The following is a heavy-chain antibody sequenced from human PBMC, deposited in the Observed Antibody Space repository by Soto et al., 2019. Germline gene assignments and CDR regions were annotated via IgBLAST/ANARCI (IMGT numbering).Heavy chain of an antibody. CDR2: INDDGIST. CDR1: GFSMYW. Sequence: GGSLRLSCATSGFSMYWMHWVRQVPGKGPEWVSRINDDGISTNYADSVKGRFTISRDNAKNTLYLQMNALRVEDTAVYYCTRGPRSTSTGTGAFWGQGTLVTVS. D-gene: IGHD1-1*01. J-gene: IGHJ4*02. V-gene: IGHV3-74*01. CDR3: TRGPRSTSTGTGAF.